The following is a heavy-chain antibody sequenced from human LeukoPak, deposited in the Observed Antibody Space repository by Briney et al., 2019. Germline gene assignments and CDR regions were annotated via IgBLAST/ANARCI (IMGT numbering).Heavy chain of an antibody. Sequence: GGPLRLSCAASGFTFSSYAMNWVRQAPGKGLEWVSAITSAGNTYYAESVKGRFTISRDSSKNTLYLQKNSLRSEDTAVYYCAKGGGPYHLPTDYWGQGTLVTVSS. V-gene: IGHV3-23*01. CDR1: GFTFSSYA. CDR2: ITSAGNT. J-gene: IGHJ4*02. D-gene: IGHD2-2*01. CDR3: AKGGGPYHLPTDY.